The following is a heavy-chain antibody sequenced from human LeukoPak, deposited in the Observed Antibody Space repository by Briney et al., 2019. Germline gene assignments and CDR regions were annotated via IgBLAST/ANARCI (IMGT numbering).Heavy chain of an antibody. V-gene: IGHV3-23*01. CDR2: ISDSGGST. D-gene: IGHD3-9*01. Sequence: PGGSLRLSCAASGFTFSIYAMSWVRQAPGKGLEWVSTISDSGGSTYYADSVKGRFTISRDNSKNTVYLQMNSLRAEDTAVYYCAKDREGVRHFDWGQGTLVTVSS. CDR1: GFTFSIYA. CDR3: AKDREGVRHFD. J-gene: IGHJ4*02.